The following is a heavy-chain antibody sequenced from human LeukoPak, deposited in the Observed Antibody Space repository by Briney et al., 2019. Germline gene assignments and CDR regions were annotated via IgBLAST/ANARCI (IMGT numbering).Heavy chain of an antibody. V-gene: IGHV3-53*01. CDR1: GFTVSSNY. J-gene: IGHJ6*03. D-gene: IGHD5-18*01. CDR3: ARIKTGYSYGLYYYYMDV. CDR2: IYSSGST. Sequence: GGSLRPSCAASGFTVSSNYMSWVRQAPGKGLEWVSVIYSSGSTYYAASVKGRFTISRDNSKNTLYLQMNSLRAEDTAVYYCARIKTGYSYGLYYYYMDVWGKGTTVTVSS.